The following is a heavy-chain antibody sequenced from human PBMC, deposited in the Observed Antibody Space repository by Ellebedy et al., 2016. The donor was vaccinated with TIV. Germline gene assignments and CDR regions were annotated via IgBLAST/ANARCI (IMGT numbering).Heavy chain of an antibody. Sequence: GESLKISCGVSGITFSSYSMTWVRQAPGKGLEWLAYIDTSSSNIHYADSVKGRFTISRDNAKNSLFLQMNNLRPDDTAIYYCACPAVCFWSGYKEHWGQGTLVTVSS. CDR1: GITFSSYS. V-gene: IGHV3-48*04. D-gene: IGHD3-3*01. CDR3: ACPAVCFWSGYKEH. CDR2: IDTSSSNI. J-gene: IGHJ4*02.